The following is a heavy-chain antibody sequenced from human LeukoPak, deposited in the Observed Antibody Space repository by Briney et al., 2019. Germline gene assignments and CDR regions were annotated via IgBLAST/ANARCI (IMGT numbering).Heavy chain of an antibody. CDR3: ARDADGHFDS. Sequence: PGGSLRLSFAAPGFTFSSFWRNWVPQPPGKGLGWVAHIKLNGGGKDYAGSVKGRFTISRDDAKNSVYLEINSLRAEDTAVYYCARDADGHFDSWGQGTLVTVSS. CDR1: GFTFSSFW. CDR2: IKLNGGGK. D-gene: IGHD5-24*01. V-gene: IGHV3-7*01. J-gene: IGHJ4*02.